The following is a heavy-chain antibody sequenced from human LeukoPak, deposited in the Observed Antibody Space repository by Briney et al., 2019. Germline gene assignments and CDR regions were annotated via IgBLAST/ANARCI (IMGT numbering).Heavy chain of an antibody. CDR3: ARVGGGLWFSRFDY. V-gene: IGHV4-34*01. D-gene: IGHD3-10*01. CDR1: GGSFSGYY. Sequence: SETLSLTCAVYGGSFSGYYWSWIRQPPGKGLEWIGEINHSGSTNYNPSLKSRVTISVDTSKNQFSLKLSSVTAADTAVYYCARVGGGLWFSRFDYWGQGTLVTVSS. CDR2: INHSGST. J-gene: IGHJ4*02.